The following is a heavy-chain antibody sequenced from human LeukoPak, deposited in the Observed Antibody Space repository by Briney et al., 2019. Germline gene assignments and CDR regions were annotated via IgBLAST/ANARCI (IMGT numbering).Heavy chain of an antibody. CDR1: GFTFSSYG. Sequence: PGRSLRLSCAASGFTFSSYGMHWVRQAPGKGLEWVAVIWYDGSNKYYADSVRGRFTIFRDNSKNTLYLQMNSLRAEDTAVYYCAKESGGRYCSSGSCYPVDYWGQGTLVTVSS. V-gene: IGHV3-33*06. CDR2: IWYDGSNK. D-gene: IGHD2-15*01. J-gene: IGHJ4*02. CDR3: AKESGGRYCSSGSCYPVDY.